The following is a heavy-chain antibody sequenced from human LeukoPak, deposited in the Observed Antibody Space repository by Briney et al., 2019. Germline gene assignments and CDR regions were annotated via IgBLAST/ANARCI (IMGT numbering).Heavy chain of an antibody. CDR1: GGSISSYY. D-gene: IGHD3-3*01. CDR2: IYYSGST. CDR3: ARDSPIFGVVYDAFDI. J-gene: IGHJ3*02. V-gene: IGHV4-59*01. Sequence: SETLSLTCTVSGGSISSYYWSWIRQPPGKGLEWIGYIYYSGSTNYNPSLKSRVTISVDTSKNQFSLKLSSVTAADTAVYYCARDSPIFGVVYDAFDIWGQGTMVTVSS.